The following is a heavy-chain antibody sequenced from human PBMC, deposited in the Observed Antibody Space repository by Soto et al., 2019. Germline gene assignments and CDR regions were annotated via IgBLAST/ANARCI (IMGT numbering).Heavy chain of an antibody. CDR3: ARSITIYGVVVSSADNWFDP. Sequence: QLQLQESGPGLVKPSETLSLTCAVSGVSISSSSFYWGWIRQPPGRGLEWIGAVYYSGTTSYNPSLKSRVTMSVDRSKNQFSLKLSSVTAADTSIYYCARSITIYGVVVSSADNWFDPWGPGTLVTVSS. D-gene: IGHD3-3*01. CDR1: GVSISSSSFY. J-gene: IGHJ5*02. CDR2: VYYSGTT. V-gene: IGHV4-39*01.